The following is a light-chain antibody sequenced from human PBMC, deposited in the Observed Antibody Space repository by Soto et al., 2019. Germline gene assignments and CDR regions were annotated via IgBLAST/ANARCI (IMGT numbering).Light chain of an antibody. CDR1: QSVSNNF. V-gene: IGKV3-20*01. Sequence: EIVLTQSPGTLSLCPWEIATLSCRASQSVSNNFLTWHQQKPVQAPRLLIYGASSRATGIPDRFSGSGSGTDFTLTISRLEPEDFAVYYCKQYGRSPPVSFGGGTKVDIK. CDR2: GAS. CDR3: KQYGRSPPVS. J-gene: IGKJ4*01.